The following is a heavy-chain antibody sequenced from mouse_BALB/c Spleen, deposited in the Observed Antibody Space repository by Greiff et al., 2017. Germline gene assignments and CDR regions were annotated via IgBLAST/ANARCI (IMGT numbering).Heavy chain of an antibody. D-gene: IGHD2-4*01. CDR3: ARDYYDYGYAMDY. CDR2: ISSGGSYT. J-gene: IGHJ4*01. CDR1: GFTFSSYA. Sequence: DVMLVESGGGLVKPGGSLKLSCAASGFTFSSYAMSWVRQSPEKRLEWVAEISSGGSYTYYPDTVTGRFTISRDNAKNTLYLEMSSLRSEDTAMYYCARDYYDYGYAMDYWGQGTSVTVSS. V-gene: IGHV5-9-4*01.